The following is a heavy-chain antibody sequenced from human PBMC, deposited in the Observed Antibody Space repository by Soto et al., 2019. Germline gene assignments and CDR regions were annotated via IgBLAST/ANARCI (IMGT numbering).Heavy chain of an antibody. CDR1: GGSISSRNYY. V-gene: IGHV4-39*01. CDR3: ARQADFWSGGGGFDP. Sequence: QLQLQESGPGLVKPLETLSLICTVSGGSISSRNYYWGWIRQPPGKGLEWIGSIYYNGFTYYNPSLKSRVTISVDTSKNQFSLRLNSVPAADPAVYYCARQADFWSGGGGFDPWGQGTLVTVSS. D-gene: IGHD3-3*01. J-gene: IGHJ5*02. CDR2: IYYNGFT.